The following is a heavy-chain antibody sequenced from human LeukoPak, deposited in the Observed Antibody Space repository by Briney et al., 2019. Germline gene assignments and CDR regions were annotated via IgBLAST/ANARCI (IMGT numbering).Heavy chain of an antibody. CDR1: GGSFSGHL. Sequence: SETLSLTCGVYGGSFSGHLWNWIRQPPGKGLEWLGEINHSGSANYHPSLKSRVTISVDTSKNQVSLSLSSVTAADTAVYYCAGGPRESYYNWFDPRGQGTLVTVSS. D-gene: IGHD2/OR15-2a*01. V-gene: IGHV4-34*01. J-gene: IGHJ5*02. CDR2: INHSGSA. CDR3: AGGPRESYYNWFDP.